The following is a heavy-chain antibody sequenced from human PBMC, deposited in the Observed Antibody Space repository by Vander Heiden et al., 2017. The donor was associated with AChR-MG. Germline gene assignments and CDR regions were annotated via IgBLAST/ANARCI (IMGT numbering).Heavy chain of an antibody. CDR3: AYCLVKCPLDY. CDR1: GFSFSTYW. Sequence: DVQLVESGGGLVQPGGSLRLSCVDSGFSFSTYWMNWVRQAPGKGPEWVATINEDGSEKYYVDSVKGRFTISRDNAKNSLYLLMNSLRAEDTAVYYCAYCLVKCPLDYWGQGTLVTVSS. D-gene: IGHD2-21*02. CDR2: INEDGSEK. J-gene: IGHJ4*02. V-gene: IGHV3-7*01.